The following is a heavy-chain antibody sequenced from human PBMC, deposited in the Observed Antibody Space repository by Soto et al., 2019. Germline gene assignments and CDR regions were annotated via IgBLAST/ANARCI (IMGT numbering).Heavy chain of an antibody. CDR3: AIWSNWNPLYYRGMDV. D-gene: IGHD1-20*01. Sequence: QGQLLQSGAEVKRPGSSVKVSCKVSGGAFTNYSLNWVRHAPGQGLEWLGGIIPLHNTSNYSLKLLGRGSVTADISSHTVYMHLSGLTSEDTATYYCAIWSNWNPLYYRGMDVWGQGTTVTVSS. V-gene: IGHV1-69*06. CDR1: GGAFTNYS. J-gene: IGHJ6*02. CDR2: IIPLHNTS.